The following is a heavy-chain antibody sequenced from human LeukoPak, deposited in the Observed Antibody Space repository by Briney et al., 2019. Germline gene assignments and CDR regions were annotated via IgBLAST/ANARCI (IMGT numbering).Heavy chain of an antibody. D-gene: IGHD1-26*01. CDR1: VGSFSVYY. V-gene: IGHV4-34*01. J-gene: IGHJ4*02. CDR2: INHSGST. CDR3: ARGRLRYSERYHYGPFDY. Sequence: SETLSLTRAVYVGSFSVYYRSWIRQPPGKGVEWIGEINHSGSTNYTPSLKSRVTLSEDTSKNQFSLKLSSVTAADTAVYYCARGRLRYSERYHYGPFDYWGQGTLVTVSS.